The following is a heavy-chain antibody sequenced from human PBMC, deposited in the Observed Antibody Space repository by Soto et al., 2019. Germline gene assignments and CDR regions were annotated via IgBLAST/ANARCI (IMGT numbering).Heavy chain of an antibody. CDR1: GGFLSESY. V-gene: IGHV4-34*01. J-gene: IGHJ5*02. CDR2: INHVGGT. CDR3: VRRRYQLPSSVLGLDA. Sequence: SDDLSLTCSVYGGFLSESYWTWIRQPPGKGLEWIGEINHVGGTNYNPSLKSRVTMSVDTSQNQFSLRLISVTAADTAMYFCVRRRYQLPSSVLGLDAWVKGTPGTV. D-gene: IGHD1-1*01.